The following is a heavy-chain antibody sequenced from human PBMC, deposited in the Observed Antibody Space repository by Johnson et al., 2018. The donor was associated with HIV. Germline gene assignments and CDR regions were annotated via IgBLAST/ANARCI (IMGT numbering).Heavy chain of an antibody. CDR1: GLTFSSSG. V-gene: IGHV3-30*02. CDR2: IRYDGNNK. J-gene: IGHJ3*02. Sequence: MQLVESGGGVVQPGGSLRLSCAASGLTFSSSGLNWVRQAPGQGLEWVSFIRYDGNNKYYTDSVKGRFPLSRANSKNTLYLQMNGLRAEDTAVYYCAKQNRGAFDIWGQGTMVTVSS. CDR3: AKQNRGAFDI.